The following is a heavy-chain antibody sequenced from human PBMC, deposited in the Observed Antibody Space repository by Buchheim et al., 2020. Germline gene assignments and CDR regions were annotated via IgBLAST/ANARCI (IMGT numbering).Heavy chain of an antibody. CDR2: INPNSGCT. CDR3: ARVGIDRVAGLDY. CDR1: GYTFTGYY. J-gene: IGHJ4*02. V-gene: IGHV1-2*02. Sequence: QVQLVQSGAEVKKPGASVKVSCKASGYTFTGYYMHWVRQAPGQGLEWMGWINPNSGCTKYAQKFQGRVSMTRDTSISTAYMELSRLRSDDTAVYYCARVGIDRVAGLDYWGQGTL. D-gene: IGHD6-19*01.